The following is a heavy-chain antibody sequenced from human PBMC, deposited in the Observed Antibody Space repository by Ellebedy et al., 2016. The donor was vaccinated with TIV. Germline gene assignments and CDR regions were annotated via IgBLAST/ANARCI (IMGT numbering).Heavy chain of an antibody. D-gene: IGHD4-17*01. CDR3: ARVHGDYRIDY. J-gene: IGHJ4*02. Sequence: GESLKISCAASGFTVSSSYMSWVRQAPGKGLEWVSSMSGTSSYVHYADSVEGRFTISRDNAKNSLYLHMSSLKVEDTAEYYCARVHGDYRIDYWGPGTLVTVSS. CDR2: MSGTSSYV. CDR1: GFTVSSSY. V-gene: IGHV3-21*06.